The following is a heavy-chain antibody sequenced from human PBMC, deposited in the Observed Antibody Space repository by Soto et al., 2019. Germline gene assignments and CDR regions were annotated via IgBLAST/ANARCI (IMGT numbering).Heavy chain of an antibody. Sequence: SETLSLTCTVSGGSLSSSSYYWGWIRQPPGKGLEWIGSIYFSGSTYYNPSLKSRVTISVDTSKNQFSLKLSSVTASDTAVYYCARRIAAAGKGFDYWGQGTLVTVSS. D-gene: IGHD6-13*01. CDR1: GGSLSSSSYY. CDR2: IYFSGST. V-gene: IGHV4-39*01. J-gene: IGHJ4*02. CDR3: ARRIAAAGKGFDY.